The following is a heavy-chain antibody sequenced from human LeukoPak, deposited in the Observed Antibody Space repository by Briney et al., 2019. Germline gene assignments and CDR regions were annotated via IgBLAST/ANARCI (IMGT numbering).Heavy chain of an antibody. J-gene: IGHJ4*02. Sequence: GGSLRLSCAASDFSFSRQTMHWVRQAPGQALEWVSSISSNSGDLNYADSVEGRFTISRDNAKNTLYLQMNSLRAEDTAVYYCARNRPNSSGWYYFDYWGQGTLVTVSS. CDR2: ISSNSGDL. CDR3: ARNRPNSSGWYYFDY. CDR1: DFSFSRQT. V-gene: IGHV3-21*01. D-gene: IGHD6-19*01.